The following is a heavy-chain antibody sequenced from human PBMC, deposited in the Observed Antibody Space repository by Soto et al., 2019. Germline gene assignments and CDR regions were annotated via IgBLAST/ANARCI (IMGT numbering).Heavy chain of an antibody. Sequence: VQLLESGGGLVQPGGSLRLSCAASGFIFSNYAMTWVRQAPGKGLERVSTISGSGGTTYYTDSVKGRFTISRDNSKNPLYLQIDSLAAEDTAGYYCAKSPWGTTIGFDYWGQGTLVTVSS. CDR3: AKSPWGTTIGFDY. CDR2: ISGSGGTT. V-gene: IGHV3-23*01. D-gene: IGHD5-12*01. J-gene: IGHJ4*02. CDR1: GFIFSNYA.